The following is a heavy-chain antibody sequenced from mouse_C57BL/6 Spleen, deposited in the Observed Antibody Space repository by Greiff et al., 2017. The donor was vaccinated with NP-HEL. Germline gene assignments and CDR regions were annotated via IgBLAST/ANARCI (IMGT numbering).Heavy chain of an antibody. Sequence: QVQLQQSGPELVKPGASVKISCKASGYSFTSYYIHWVKQRPGQGLEWIGWIYPGSGNTKYNEKFKGKATLTADTSSSTAYMQRSSLTSEDSAVYYCARSKDYYDYEREMDYWGQGTSVTVSS. CDR1: GYSFTSYY. J-gene: IGHJ4*01. D-gene: IGHD2-4*01. V-gene: IGHV1-66*01. CDR2: IYPGSGNT. CDR3: ARSKDYYDYEREMDY.